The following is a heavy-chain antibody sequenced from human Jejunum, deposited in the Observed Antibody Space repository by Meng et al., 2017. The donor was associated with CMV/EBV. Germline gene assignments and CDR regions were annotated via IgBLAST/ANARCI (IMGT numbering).Heavy chain of an antibody. CDR3: ARGEGYCTNGVCSPGY. CDR1: GYTFTGYY. J-gene: IGHJ4*02. D-gene: IGHD2-8*01. Sequence: QVHLLQSEGEVKKPEASVKVSCKASGYTFTGYYMHWVRQAPGQGLEWMGWININSGGTNYAQKFQGWITMTRDTSISTAYMELSRLRSDDTAVYYCARGEGYCTNGVCSPGYWGQGSLVTVSS. CDR2: ININSGGT. V-gene: IGHV1-2*04.